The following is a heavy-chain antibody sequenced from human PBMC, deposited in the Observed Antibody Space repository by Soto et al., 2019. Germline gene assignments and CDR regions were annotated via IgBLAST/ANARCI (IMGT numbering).Heavy chain of an antibody. Sequence: SVKVSCKASGGTFSSYAISWVRQAPGQGLEWMGGIIPIFGTANYAQKFQGRVTITADESTSTAYMELSSLRSEDTAVYYCARESGGAAAPNYYYGMDVWGQGTTVTVSS. CDR1: GGTFSSYA. D-gene: IGHD6-6*01. J-gene: IGHJ6*02. V-gene: IGHV1-69*13. CDR3: ARESGGAAAPNYYYGMDV. CDR2: IIPIFGTA.